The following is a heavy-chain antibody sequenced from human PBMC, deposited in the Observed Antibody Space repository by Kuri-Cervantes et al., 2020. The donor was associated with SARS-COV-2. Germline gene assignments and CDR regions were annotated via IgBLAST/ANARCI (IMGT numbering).Heavy chain of an antibody. D-gene: IGHD6-19*01. CDR3: ASLPGIGAAVAGGNDY. V-gene: IGHV3-30*03. CDR2: ISYDGSNK. CDR1: GFTFSSYG. J-gene: IGHJ4*02. Sequence: GGSLRLSCAASGFTFSSYGMHWVRQAPGKGLEWVAVISYDGSNKYYADSVKGRFTISRDNAKNSLYLQMNSLRDEDTAVYYCASLPGIGAAVAGGNDYWGQGTRVTCSS.